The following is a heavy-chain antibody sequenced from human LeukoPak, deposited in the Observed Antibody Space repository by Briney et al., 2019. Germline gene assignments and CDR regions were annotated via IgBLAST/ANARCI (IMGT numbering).Heavy chain of an antibody. J-gene: IGHJ5*02. CDR2: VYPGDSST. Sequence: HGESLKISCRGSGYSFGNYWIAWVRQMPGKGLEWMEIVYPGDSSTKYSPSFQGQVTISVDRSINTAYLQWSSLTASDTAMYYCARLTDYYDSSGYYRNYNWFDPWGQGTLVTVSS. D-gene: IGHD3-22*01. CDR3: ARLTDYYDSSGYYRNYNWFDP. V-gene: IGHV5-51*01. CDR1: GYSFGNYW.